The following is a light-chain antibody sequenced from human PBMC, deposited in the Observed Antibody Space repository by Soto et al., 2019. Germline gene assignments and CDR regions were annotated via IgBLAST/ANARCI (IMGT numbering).Light chain of an antibody. J-gene: IGKJ1*01. CDR2: GAS. CDR3: QQYSSPPRT. Sequence: EIVLTQSPGSLSLSPGERATLSCRASQSVSSYLAWYQQKPGQAPRLLISGASSRATGFPDRFSGSGSGIDFSLTISRLESEDSAVYYCQQYSSPPRTFGQGTKVEIK. CDR1: QSVSSY. V-gene: IGKV3-20*01.